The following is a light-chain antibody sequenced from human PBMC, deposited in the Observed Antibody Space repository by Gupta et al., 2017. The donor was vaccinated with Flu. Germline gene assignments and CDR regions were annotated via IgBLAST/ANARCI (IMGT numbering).Light chain of an antibody. CDR1: QSVSTA. Sequence: DIMLTQSRSSWSASVGDRVTITCRASQSVSTALNWYQQKPGKAPNLLIYAASSLQSGVPSRFSGSGSGTYFTLTINSLQPEDFATFYCQQSQNLPYSFGQGTKLEI. CDR3: QQSQNLPYS. V-gene: IGKV1-39*01. J-gene: IGKJ2*03. CDR2: AAS.